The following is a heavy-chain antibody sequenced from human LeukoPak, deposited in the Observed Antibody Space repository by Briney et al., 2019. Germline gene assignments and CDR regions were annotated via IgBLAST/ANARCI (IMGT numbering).Heavy chain of an antibody. D-gene: IGHD2-2*01. CDR3: ARDPSEREDIVVVPAAWFDY. J-gene: IGHJ4*02. Sequence: SVKVSCKASGGTFSSYAISWVRQAPGQGLEWMGRIIPILGIANYAQKFQGRVTITADKSTSTAYMELSSLRSEDTAVYYCARDPSEREDIVVVPAAWFDYWGQGTLVTVSS. CDR2: IIPILGIA. CDR1: GGTFSSYA. V-gene: IGHV1-69*04.